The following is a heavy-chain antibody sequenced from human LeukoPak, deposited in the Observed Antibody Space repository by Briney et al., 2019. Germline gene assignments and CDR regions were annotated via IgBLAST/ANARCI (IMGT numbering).Heavy chain of an antibody. CDR2: IKPDGSDK. CDR1: GFTFSSYW. Sequence: GGSLRLSCVGSGFTFSSYWVNWVRQSPGKGLEWVANIKPDGSDKYYVDSARGRFTVSRVNAKNSAFLQMNSLRAEDTAIYYCATISAQTFDIWGQGTLVSVSS. D-gene: IGHD5-24*01. CDR3: ATISAQTFDI. V-gene: IGHV3-7*01. J-gene: IGHJ3*02.